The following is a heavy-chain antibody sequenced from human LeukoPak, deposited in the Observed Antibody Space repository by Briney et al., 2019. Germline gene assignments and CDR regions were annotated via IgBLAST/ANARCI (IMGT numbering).Heavy chain of an antibody. J-gene: IGHJ6*04. D-gene: IGHD2-2*01. CDR3: AKDLQLGDIVVVPGFPMDV. CDR1: GFTFNTYS. V-gene: IGHV3-23*01. CDR2: ISGVGGTT. Sequence: GGSLRLSCAASGFTFNTYSMSWVRQAPGKGLEWVSIISGVGGTTYYPDSVKGRFTISRDNSNNTPYLQMNSLRAEDTAVYYCAKDLQLGDIVVVPGFPMDVWGKGTTVTVSS.